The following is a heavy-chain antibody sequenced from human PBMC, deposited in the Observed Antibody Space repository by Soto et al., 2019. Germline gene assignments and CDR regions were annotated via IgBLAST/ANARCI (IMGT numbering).Heavy chain of an antibody. CDR1: GGTLSTYT. J-gene: IGHJ4*02. CDR3: AAVAGTSAFVGYFEY. D-gene: IGHD6-19*01. CDR2: IIPALDVE. V-gene: IGHV1-69*02. Sequence: QGLLVQSGAEVKKPGSSVKVSRKAPGGTLSTYTLTWLRQAPGQGPEWMGRIIPALDVEDYAQQFQGRVTITADTSTSTAYMELHSLRSDDTAVYYCAAVAGTSAFVGYFEYWGQGTLVTVAS.